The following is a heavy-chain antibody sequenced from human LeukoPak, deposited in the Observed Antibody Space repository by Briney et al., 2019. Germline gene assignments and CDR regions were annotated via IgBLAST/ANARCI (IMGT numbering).Heavy chain of an antibody. CDR1: GGSISSYH. D-gene: IGHD4-17*01. V-gene: IGHV4-59*01. CDR3: ARVGYGDPDS. Sequence: SETLSLTCTVSGGSISSYHWSWIRQPPGKGLEWIGYIYSSGITQYNPSLKSRVTISVDTSRNQFSLKLSSVTAADTAVYYCARVGYGDPDSWGQGTLVTVSS. J-gene: IGHJ5*01. CDR2: IYSSGIT.